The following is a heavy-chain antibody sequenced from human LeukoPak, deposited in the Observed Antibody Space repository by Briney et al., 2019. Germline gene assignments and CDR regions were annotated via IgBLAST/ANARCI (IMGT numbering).Heavy chain of an antibody. CDR2: IYYSEST. CDR1: GGSISSYY. Sequence: PSETLSLTCTVSGGSISSYYWSWIRQPPGKGLEWIGYIYYSESTKYNPSLKSRVSISVDTSKNQFSLKLSSVTAADAAVYYCARGFCSGGSCYSAIFDYWGQGTLVTVSS. V-gene: IGHV4-59*01. D-gene: IGHD2-15*01. CDR3: ARGFCSGGSCYSAIFDY. J-gene: IGHJ4*02.